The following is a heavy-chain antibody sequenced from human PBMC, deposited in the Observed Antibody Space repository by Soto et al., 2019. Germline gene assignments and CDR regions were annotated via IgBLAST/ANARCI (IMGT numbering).Heavy chain of an antibody. CDR3: ATSCSSTSCYWWFDY. CDR1: GYTLTELS. J-gene: IGHJ4*02. Sequence: ASVKVSCKVSGYTLTELSMHWVRQAPGKGLEWMGGFDPEDGETIYAQKFQGRVTMTEDTSTDTAYMELSSLRSEGTAVYYCATSCSSTSCYWWFDYWGQGTQVTVSS. V-gene: IGHV1-24*01. CDR2: FDPEDGET. D-gene: IGHD2-2*01.